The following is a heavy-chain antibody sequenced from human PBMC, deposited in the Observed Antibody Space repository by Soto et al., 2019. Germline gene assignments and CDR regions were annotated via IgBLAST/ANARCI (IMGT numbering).Heavy chain of an antibody. CDR1: GYTFTIYW. J-gene: IGHJ4*02. D-gene: IGHD4-17*01. V-gene: IGHV5-51*01. Sequence: GESLKISCQVSGYTFTIYWIGWVRQMPGKGLEWVGIIYPSDSDTRYSPSFQGQVTISADQSINTAYLQWDSLKASDTAIYYCARPANTVADHFDLWGRGTPVTVSS. CDR2: IYPSDSDT. CDR3: ARPANTVADHFDL.